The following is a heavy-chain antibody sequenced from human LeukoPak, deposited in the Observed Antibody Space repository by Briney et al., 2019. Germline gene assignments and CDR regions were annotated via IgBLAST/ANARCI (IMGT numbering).Heavy chain of an antibody. CDR3: AGPASHYYDSSGYYSNWFDP. V-gene: IGHV4-38-2*02. Sequence: SETLSLTCTVAGYSISSGYYGGWIRQPPGKGLEWIGSIYHIVSTYYNPSFKSRVTISVDTSKNRFSLKLSSVPAADTAVYYCAGPASHYYDSSGYYSNWFDPWGQGTLVTVSS. D-gene: IGHD3-22*01. J-gene: IGHJ5*02. CDR2: IYHIVST. CDR1: GYSISSGYY.